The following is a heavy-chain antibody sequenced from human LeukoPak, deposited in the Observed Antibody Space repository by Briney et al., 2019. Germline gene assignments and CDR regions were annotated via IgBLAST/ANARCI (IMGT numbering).Heavy chain of an antibody. J-gene: IGHJ4*02. V-gene: IGHV3-48*03. Sequence: PGGSLRLSCAASGFTFSSYEMNWVRQAPGKGLEWVSYISSSGSTIYYADSVKGRFTIFRDNAKNSLYLQMNSLRAEDTAVYYCARVYYYGSGDYWGQGTLVTVSS. CDR3: ARVYYYGSGDY. D-gene: IGHD3-10*01. CDR2: ISSSGSTI. CDR1: GFTFSSYE.